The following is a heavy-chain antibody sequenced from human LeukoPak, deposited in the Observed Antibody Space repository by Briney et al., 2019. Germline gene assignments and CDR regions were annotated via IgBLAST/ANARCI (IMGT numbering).Heavy chain of an antibody. CDR3: ATVFYGSGSFDY. D-gene: IGHD3-10*01. J-gene: IGHJ4*02. CDR1: GYTLTELS. V-gene: IGHV1-24*01. Sequence: ASVEVSCKVSGYTLTELSMHWVRQAPGKGLEWMGGFDPEDGETIYPQKFQGRVTMTEDTSTDTAYMELSSLRSEDTAVYYCATVFYGSGSFDYWGQGTLVTVSS. CDR2: FDPEDGET.